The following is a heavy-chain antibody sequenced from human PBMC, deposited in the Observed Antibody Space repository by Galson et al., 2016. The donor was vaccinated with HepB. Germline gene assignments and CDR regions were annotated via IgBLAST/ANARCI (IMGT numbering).Heavy chain of an antibody. J-gene: IGHJ3*02. CDR3: ERTPYRGGAFDI. D-gene: IGHD3-16*01. CDR1: GFSLSTSGIC. V-gene: IGHV2-70*13. CDR2: IDWDDNT. Sequence: PALVKPTQTLTLTCTFSGFSLSTSGICVSWIRQPPGKALEWLALIDWDDNTYYNTSLKTRPTISKDTSKNQVVLTMTNMDPVDTAMYYCERTPYRGGAFDIWGQGTMVTVSS.